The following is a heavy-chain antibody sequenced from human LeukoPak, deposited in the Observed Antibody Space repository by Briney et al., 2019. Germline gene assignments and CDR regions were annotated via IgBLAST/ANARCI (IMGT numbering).Heavy chain of an antibody. Sequence: ASVKVSCKAVGYPFTGLYVHWAPQSPRLRLWGMRWIHPKSGGTNYAQKFQGRVTMTRDTSISTAYMELSSLRSDDTAVYYCARDSPSDYYDSSGYDYWGQGTLVTVSS. D-gene: IGHD3-22*01. CDR1: GYPFTGLY. CDR3: ARDSPSDYYDSSGYDY. CDR2: IHPKSGGT. J-gene: IGHJ4*02. V-gene: IGHV1-2*02.